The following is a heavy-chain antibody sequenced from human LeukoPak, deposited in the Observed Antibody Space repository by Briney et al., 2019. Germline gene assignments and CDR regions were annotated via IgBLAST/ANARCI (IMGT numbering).Heavy chain of an antibody. Sequence: GGSLILSCAASGFTFSSYAMHWVRQAPGKGLEWVAVISYDGSNKYYADSVKGRFTISRDNSKNTLYLQMNSLRAEDTAVYYCARDITSTYFDYWGQGTLVTVSS. V-gene: IGHV3-30-3*01. CDR3: ARDITSTYFDY. J-gene: IGHJ4*02. CDR2: ISYDGSNK. CDR1: GFTFSSYA.